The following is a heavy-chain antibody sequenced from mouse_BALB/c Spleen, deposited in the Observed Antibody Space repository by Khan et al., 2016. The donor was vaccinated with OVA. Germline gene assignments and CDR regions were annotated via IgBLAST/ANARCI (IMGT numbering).Heavy chain of an antibody. V-gene: IGHV2-3*01. CDR2: IWAGGNT. CDR3: ANDRWDCAVDY. J-gene: IGHJ4*01. D-gene: IGHD1-1*02. Sequence: QVQLKQSGPGLVAPSQSLSITCTVSGFSLTSYGVSWVRQPPGKGLEWLGVIWAGGNTNYHSALISRLSISKDNSKSQVFLKLNNLQTDDAATDDGANDRWDCAVDYWGQGTSVTVSS. CDR1: GFSLTSYG.